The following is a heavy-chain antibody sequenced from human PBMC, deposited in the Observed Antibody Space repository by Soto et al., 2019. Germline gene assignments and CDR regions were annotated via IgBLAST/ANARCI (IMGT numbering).Heavy chain of an antibody. D-gene: IGHD5-12*01. CDR3: ARLTRGVYDSGRLWEKFDS. CDR1: GFSLSSNGVG. Sequence: QITVKESGLTLVKPTQTLTLTCTFSGFSLSSNGVGVGWVRQPPGKALEWLVLVYWDDDKRYSPSLRSRLTTTPDTTKNQVDLTMPTMDPVDTATYYCARLTRGVYDSGRLWEKFDSWGQGTLVTVSS. J-gene: IGHJ4*02. V-gene: IGHV2-5*02. CDR2: VYWDDDK.